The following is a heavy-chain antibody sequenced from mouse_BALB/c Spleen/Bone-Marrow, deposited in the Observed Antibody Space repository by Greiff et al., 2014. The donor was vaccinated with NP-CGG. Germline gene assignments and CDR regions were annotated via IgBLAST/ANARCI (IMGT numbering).Heavy chain of an antibody. Sequence: EVQVVESGPDLVKPSQSLSLTCTVTGYSITSDYSWHWIRQFPGNKLEWMGYIHYSGITVYNPSLKSRISFTRDTSNNQFFLQLNSVTTEDTATYFCARFAGTPYTMDYWGQGTSVTVSS. CDR3: ARFAGTPYTMDY. V-gene: IGHV3-1*02. CDR2: IHYSGIT. D-gene: IGHD4-1*01. J-gene: IGHJ4*01. CDR1: GYSITSDYS.